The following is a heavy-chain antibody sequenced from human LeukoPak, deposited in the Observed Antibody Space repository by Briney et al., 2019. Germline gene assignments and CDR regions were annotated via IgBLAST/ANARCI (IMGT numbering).Heavy chain of an antibody. D-gene: IGHD3-22*01. V-gene: IGHV1-2*02. CDR1: GYTFTGYS. J-gene: IGHJ4*02. Sequence: ASVKVFCKASGYTFTGYSIHWVRQAPGQGLEWMGWINLKSGGTNYAQKFQARVTMTRETSISTAYMELSRLRSDDTAVYYCAREDSTGYSSLDYWGQGTLVTVSS. CDR3: AREDSTGYSSLDY. CDR2: INLKSGGT.